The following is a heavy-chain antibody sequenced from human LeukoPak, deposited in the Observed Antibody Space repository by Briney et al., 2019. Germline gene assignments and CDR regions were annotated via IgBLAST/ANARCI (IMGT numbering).Heavy chain of an antibody. CDR1: GYIFTSYW. J-gene: IGHJ4*02. CDR2: IYPGDSDT. V-gene: IGHV5-51*01. CDR3: ARSWVAGYGTVLDY. D-gene: IGHD6-19*01. Sequence: GESLKISCKGSGYIFTSYWIGWVRQMPGKGLEWMVIIYPGDSDTRYSPPFQGQVTISADKSTNTAYLQWSSLEASDTAMYYCARSWVAGYGTVLDYWGQGTLVTVS.